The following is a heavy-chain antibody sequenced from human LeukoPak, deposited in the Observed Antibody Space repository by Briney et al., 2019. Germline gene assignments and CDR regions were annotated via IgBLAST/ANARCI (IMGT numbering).Heavy chain of an antibody. CDR1: GYTFTGYY. CDR3: ASFASTDYDFWSGYYNFDY. D-gene: IGHD3-3*01. J-gene: IGHJ4*02. Sequence: GASVKVSCKASGYTFTGYYMHWVRQAAGQELEWMGWINPNSGGTNYAQKFQGRVTMTRDTSISTAYMELSRLRSDDTAVYYCASFASTDYDFWSGYYNFDYWGQGTLVTVSS. V-gene: IGHV1-2*02. CDR2: INPNSGGT.